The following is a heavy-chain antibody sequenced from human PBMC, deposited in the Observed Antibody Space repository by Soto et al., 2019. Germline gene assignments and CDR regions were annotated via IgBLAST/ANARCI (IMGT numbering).Heavy chain of an antibody. J-gene: IGHJ6*01. D-gene: IGHD3-16*01. Sequence: GGSLRLSCVDSGFNFSSHGMHWVRQVPGKGLVWVSRINADGSGTAYADSVRGRFTISRDNAKSTLYLEMNSMRAEDTAVYYCVRDGPYDLSCLYQDYYCVLDVCAQGTTDTVSS. CDR3: VRDGPYDLSCLYQDYYCVLDV. CDR2: INADGSGT. CDR1: GFNFSSHG. V-gene: IGHV3-74*03.